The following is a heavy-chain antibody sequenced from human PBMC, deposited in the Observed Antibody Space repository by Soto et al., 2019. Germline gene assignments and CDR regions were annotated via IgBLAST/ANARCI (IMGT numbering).Heavy chain of an antibody. J-gene: IGHJ6*02. CDR1: GFTFSSYG. D-gene: IGHD2-2*01. Sequence: PGGSLRLSCAASGFTFSSYGMHWVRQAPGKGLEWVAVIWSDGNNKYYADSVKGRFTISRDNSKNTLYLQMNSPRAEDTALYFCSRGGYCSSTSCRYYYYYGMDVWGQGTTVTVLL. CDR2: IWSDGNNK. V-gene: IGHV3-33*01. CDR3: SRGGYCSSTSCRYYYYYGMDV.